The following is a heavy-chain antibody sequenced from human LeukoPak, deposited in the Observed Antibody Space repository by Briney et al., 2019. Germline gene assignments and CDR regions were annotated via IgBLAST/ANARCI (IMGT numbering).Heavy chain of an antibody. D-gene: IGHD5-12*01. V-gene: IGHV4-59*01. J-gene: IGHJ4*02. Sequence: SETLSLTCTVSGGSISSYYWSWIRQPPGKGLEWIGYIYYSGSTNYNPSLKSRVTISVDTSKSQFSLKLSSVIAADTAMYYCARDLSGYDVFDYWGQGTLVTVSS. CDR3: ARDLSGYDVFDY. CDR2: IYYSGST. CDR1: GGSISSYY.